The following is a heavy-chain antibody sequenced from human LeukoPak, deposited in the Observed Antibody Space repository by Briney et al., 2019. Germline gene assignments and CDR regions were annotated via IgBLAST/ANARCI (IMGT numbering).Heavy chain of an antibody. D-gene: IGHD3/OR15-3a*01. CDR2: MSPDSGGT. CDR3: ARIMEYYDFTPRGFDI. V-gene: IGHV1-2*02. Sequence: ASVKVSCKASGYTFIGYYIHWVRQAPGQGLEWMGWMSPDSGGTNYAQKFQDRVTMNRDTSITTAYMELSRLTSDDTAIYYCARIMEYYDFTPRGFDIWGQGTMVAVSS. CDR1: GYTFIGYY. J-gene: IGHJ3*02.